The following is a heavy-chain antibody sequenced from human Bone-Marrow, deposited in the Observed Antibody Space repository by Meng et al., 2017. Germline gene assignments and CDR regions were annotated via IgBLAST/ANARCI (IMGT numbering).Heavy chain of an antibody. J-gene: IGHJ4*02. CDR2: FHHSGTT. Sequence: VRLLGSGPGRLGPPGTLSLTCGVSGASVSSGYWWTGVRQPPGKGLEWIGEFHHSGTTNYNPSLRSRVTISVDTSKNQFSLRLTSVTAADTAVYYCAASPGWWRIDSWGQGTLVTVSS. V-gene: IGHV4-4*03. D-gene: IGHD6-19*01. CDR1: GASVSSGYW. CDR3: AASPGWWRIDS.